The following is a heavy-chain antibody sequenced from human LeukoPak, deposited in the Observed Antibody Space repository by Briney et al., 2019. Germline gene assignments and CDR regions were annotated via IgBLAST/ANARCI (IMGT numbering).Heavy chain of an antibody. J-gene: IGHJ4*02. D-gene: IGHD6-19*01. CDR1: GGSFSGYY. CDR3: ARRAEGFDY. V-gene: IGHV4-34*01. Sequence: TSETLSLTCAVYGGSFSGYYWSWIRQPPGKGLEWIGEINHSGSTNYNPSLKSRVTISVDTSKNQFSLKLSSVTAADTAVYYCARRAEGFDYWGQGTLVTVSS. CDR2: INHSGST.